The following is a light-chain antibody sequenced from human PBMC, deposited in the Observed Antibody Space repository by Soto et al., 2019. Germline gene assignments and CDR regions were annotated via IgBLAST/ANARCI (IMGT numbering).Light chain of an antibody. CDR2: GAS. V-gene: IGKV3-15*01. J-gene: IGKJ4*01. CDR3: LQYNTWPRST. Sequence: EIVMTQSPATLSVSPGERATLSCRASQSVSSNLAWYQQKAGQAPSLLIYGASTRATGIPARFSGSGSGNELTLTISSLQSEDFEVYYCLQYNTWPRSTCGGGTKVEIK. CDR1: QSVSSN.